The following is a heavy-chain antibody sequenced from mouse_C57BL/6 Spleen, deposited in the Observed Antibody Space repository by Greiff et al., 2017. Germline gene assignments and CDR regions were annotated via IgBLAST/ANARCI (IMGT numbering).Heavy chain of an antibody. J-gene: IGHJ4*01. D-gene: IGHD1-1*01. V-gene: IGHV1-18*01. CDR3: ARCYYGSSNEESAMDY. CDR1: GYTFTDYN. CDR2: INPNNGGT. Sequence: EVKLQESGPELVKPGASVKIPCKASGYTFTDYNMDWVKQSHGKSLEWIGDINPNNGGTIYNQKFKGKATLTVDKSSSTAYMELRSLTSEDTAVYYCARCYYGSSNEESAMDYWGQGTSVTVSS.